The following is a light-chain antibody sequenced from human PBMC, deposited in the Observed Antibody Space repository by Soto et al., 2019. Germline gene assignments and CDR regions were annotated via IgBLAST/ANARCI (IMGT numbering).Light chain of an antibody. Sequence: QSVLTQPRPVSGSPGQSVTISCTGTSSDVGGYNYVSWYQQYPGKAPKLMIYDVSKRPSGVPDRFSGSKSGNTASLTISGLQAEDEADYYCCSYAGSYTFDVFGTGTKLTVL. CDR2: DVS. J-gene: IGLJ1*01. CDR3: CSYAGSYTFDV. CDR1: SSDVGGYNY. V-gene: IGLV2-11*01.